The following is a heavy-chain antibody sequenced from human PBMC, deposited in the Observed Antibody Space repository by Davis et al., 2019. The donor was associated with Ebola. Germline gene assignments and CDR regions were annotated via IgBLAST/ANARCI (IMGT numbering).Heavy chain of an antibody. D-gene: IGHD1-26*01. J-gene: IGHJ4*02. CDR2: ISSSSSYI. Sequence: GGSLRLSCAASGFTFSSYSMNWVRQAPGKGLEWVSSISSSSSYIYYADSVKGRFTISRDNAKNSLYLQMNSLRAEDTAVYYCARARIVGAMTLDYWGQGTLVTVSS. CDR1: GFTFSSYS. CDR3: ARARIVGAMTLDY. V-gene: IGHV3-21*01.